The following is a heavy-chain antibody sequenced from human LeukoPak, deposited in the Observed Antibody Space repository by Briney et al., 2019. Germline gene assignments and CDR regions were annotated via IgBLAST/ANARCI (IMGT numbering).Heavy chain of an antibody. J-gene: IGHJ4*02. CDR2: IYSGGGST. CDR3: AKDGGGLSGPIDY. Sequence: GGSLRLSCAASGLTVTSNYMSWVRQAPGQGLEWVAIIYSGGGSTHYADSVKGRFTISRDNSKNTLYLKMNSLRAEDTAVYYCAKDGGGLSGPIDYWGQGTLVTVSS. V-gene: IGHV3-66*01. D-gene: IGHD5-12*01. CDR1: GLTVTSNY.